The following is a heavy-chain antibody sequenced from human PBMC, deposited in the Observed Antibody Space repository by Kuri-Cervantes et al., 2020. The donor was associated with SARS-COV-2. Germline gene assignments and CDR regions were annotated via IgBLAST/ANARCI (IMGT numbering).Heavy chain of an antibody. CDR1: GFSFSNYA. CDR2: VYSSDART. CDR3: AKVGLAQSDFWSGYYTG. Sequence: GESLKISCAASGFSFSNYAMSWVRQAPGRGLEWVAVVYSSDARTYYADSAKGRFSISRDNSKNTVYLQMNSLRVEDTAVYYCAKVGLAQSDFWSGYYTGWGQGTLVTVSS. V-gene: IGHV3-23*05. D-gene: IGHD3-3*01. J-gene: IGHJ4*02.